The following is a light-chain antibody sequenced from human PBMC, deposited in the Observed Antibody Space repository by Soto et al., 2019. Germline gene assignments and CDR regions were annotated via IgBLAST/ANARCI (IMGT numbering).Light chain of an antibody. CDR2: DAS. Sequence: DIQMTQSPSTLSASVGDRFTITCRASQSIGTWLAWYQQKAGKAPNLLIYDASTLESGVPSRFSGSGSGTEFTLTISSLQPDDFATYYCQHYNSYSEAFGQGTKVDIK. J-gene: IGKJ1*01. CDR1: QSIGTW. V-gene: IGKV1-5*01. CDR3: QHYNSYSEA.